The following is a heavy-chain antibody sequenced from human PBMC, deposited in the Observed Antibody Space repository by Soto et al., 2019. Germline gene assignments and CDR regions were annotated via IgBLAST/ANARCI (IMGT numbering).Heavy chain of an antibody. CDR3: AKARQTRRYDSSGYYPADY. D-gene: IGHD3-22*01. CDR1: GFTFSSYA. CDR2: ISGSGGST. J-gene: IGHJ4*02. Sequence: EVQLLESGGGLVQPGGSLRLSCAASGFTFSSYAMSWVRQAPGKGLEWVSAISGSGGSTYYADSVKGRFTISRDNSKNTLYLQMNSLRAEDTAVYYCAKARQTRRYDSSGYYPADYWGQGTLVIVSS. V-gene: IGHV3-23*01.